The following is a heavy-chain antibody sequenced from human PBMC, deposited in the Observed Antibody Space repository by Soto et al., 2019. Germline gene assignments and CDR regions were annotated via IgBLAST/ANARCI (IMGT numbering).Heavy chain of an antibody. D-gene: IGHD6-13*01. CDR3: ARPHYTTSWYNDFQH. Sequence: GGSLRLSSATSGFTFYNYAMSWVRPAPGKGLEWVSTIRASGGTTYYADSVKGRFSISRDSSQNTLNLQMNSLRAEDTAVYYCARPHYTTSWYNDFQHWGQGTLVTVSS. CDR2: IRASGGTT. CDR1: GFTFYNYA. V-gene: IGHV3-23*01. J-gene: IGHJ1*01.